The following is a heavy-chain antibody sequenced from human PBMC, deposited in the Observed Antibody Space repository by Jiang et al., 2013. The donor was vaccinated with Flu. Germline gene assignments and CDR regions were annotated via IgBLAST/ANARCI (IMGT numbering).Heavy chain of an antibody. CDR2: INHSGST. CDR3: ARRSGSYFKGRYFDY. Sequence: LLKPSETLSLTCAVYGGSFSGYYWSWIRQPPGKGLEWIGEINHSGSTNYNPSLKSRVTISVDASKNQFSLKLSSVTAADTAVYYCARRSGSYFKGRYFDYWGQGTLVTVSS. J-gene: IGHJ4*02. V-gene: IGHV4-34*01. CDR1: GGSFSGYY. D-gene: IGHD1-26*01.